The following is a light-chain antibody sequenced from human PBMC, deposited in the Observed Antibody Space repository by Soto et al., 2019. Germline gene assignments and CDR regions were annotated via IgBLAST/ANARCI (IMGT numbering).Light chain of an antibody. V-gene: IGLV2-14*01. Sequence: QSVLTQPASVSGSPGQSITISCSGTSSDVGGSNYVSWYQHHPGKAPKLMIYEVDNRPSGVSDRFSGSKSGNTASLTISGPQAEDEADYFCSSYTTNITLRYVFGTGTKVTVL. CDR1: SSDVGGSNY. CDR3: SSYTTNITLRYV. J-gene: IGLJ1*01. CDR2: EVD.